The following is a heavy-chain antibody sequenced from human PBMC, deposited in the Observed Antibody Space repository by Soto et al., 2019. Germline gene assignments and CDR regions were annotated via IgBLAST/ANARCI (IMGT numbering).Heavy chain of an antibody. CDR3: AQGIPGYYYGMDV. Sequence: GGSLRLSCAASGFIFSSYAMHWVRQAPGKGLEWVALISYDGAKKDHADSVKGRFSVFRGNSKNTLYLQMNSLRPEDTAVYYCAQGIPGYYYGMDVWGQGTTVTVSS. CDR1: GFIFSSYA. CDR2: ISYDGAKK. V-gene: IGHV3-30-3*01. D-gene: IGHD2-2*02. J-gene: IGHJ6*02.